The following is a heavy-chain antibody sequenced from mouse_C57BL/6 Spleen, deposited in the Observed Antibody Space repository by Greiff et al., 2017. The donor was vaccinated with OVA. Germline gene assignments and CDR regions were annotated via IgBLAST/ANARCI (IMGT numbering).Heavy chain of an antibody. Sequence: EVKLQESGAELVRPGSSVKMSCKTSGYTFTSYGINWVKQRPGQGLEWIGYIYIGNGYTEYNEKFKGKATLTSDTSSSTAYMQLSSLTSEDSAIYFCAITTVVAKDAMDYWGQGTSVTVSS. D-gene: IGHD1-1*01. CDR2: IYIGNGYT. CDR3: AITTVVAKDAMDY. CDR1: GYTFTSYG. V-gene: IGHV1-58*01. J-gene: IGHJ4*01.